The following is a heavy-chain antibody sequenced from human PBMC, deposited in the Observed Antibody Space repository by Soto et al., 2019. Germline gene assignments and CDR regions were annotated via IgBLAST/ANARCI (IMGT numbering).Heavy chain of an antibody. CDR3: AREEDSGYFLTPRNALVI. V-gene: IGHV1-46*01. D-gene: IGHD2-2*03. J-gene: IGHJ3*02. CDR2: INPSGGSI. Sequence: ASAKVSCKASGYRFTTYYMSWVRQAPGQGLEWMGIINPSGGSISYAQKFQGRVTMTRDTSTSTVYMELSSLRSEDTAVYYCAREEDSGYFLTPRNALVISGQAPMVSV. CDR1: GYRFTTYY.